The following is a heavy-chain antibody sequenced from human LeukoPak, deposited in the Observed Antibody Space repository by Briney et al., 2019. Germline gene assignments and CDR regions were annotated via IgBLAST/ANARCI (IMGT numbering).Heavy chain of an antibody. CDR3: AKALDVIVVITPFDY. Sequence: GGSLRLSCAASGFTFDDYTMHWVRQAPGKGLEWVSLISWDGGSAYYADSVKGRFTISRDNSKNSLYLQMNSLRTEDTALYYCAKALDVIVVITPFDYWGQGTLVTVSS. J-gene: IGHJ4*02. V-gene: IGHV3-43*01. CDR2: ISWDGGSA. CDR1: GFTFDDYT. D-gene: IGHD3-22*01.